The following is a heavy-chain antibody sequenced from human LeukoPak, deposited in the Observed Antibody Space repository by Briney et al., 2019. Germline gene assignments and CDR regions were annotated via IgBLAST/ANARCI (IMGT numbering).Heavy chain of an antibody. CDR3: ARDRSSNDSSSWYWSQTYYYYGMDV. CDR1: GFTFSDYY. D-gene: IGHD6-13*01. J-gene: IGHJ6*02. V-gene: IGHV3-11*04. CDR2: ISSSGSTI. Sequence: PGGSLRLSCAASGFTFSDYYMSWIRQAPGKGLEWVSYISSSGSTIYYADSVKGRFTISRDNAKNSLYLQMNSLRAEDTAVYYCARDRSSNDSSSWYWSQTYYYYGMDVWGQGTTVTVSS.